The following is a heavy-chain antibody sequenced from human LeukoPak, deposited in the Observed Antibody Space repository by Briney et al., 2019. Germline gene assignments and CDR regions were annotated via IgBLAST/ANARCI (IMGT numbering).Heavy chain of an antibody. J-gene: IGHJ3*02. D-gene: IGHD2-2*01. Sequence: GGSLRLSCTASAFTFNNFPMHWVRQAPGKGLEGVTLILKDGSDAFYADSVKGRFTISRDNSENTLFLQMNSLRAEDTAIYYCATGGHCSSTSCYPDAFDIWGQGTMVTVSS. CDR2: ILKDGSDA. CDR3: ATGGHCSSTSCYPDAFDI. V-gene: IGHV3-30-3*01. CDR1: AFTFNNFP.